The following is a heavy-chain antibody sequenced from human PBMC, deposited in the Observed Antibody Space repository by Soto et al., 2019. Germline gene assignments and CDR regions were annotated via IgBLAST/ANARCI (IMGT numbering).Heavy chain of an antibody. CDR1: GGSIVSGGHY. CDR2: IYYSGST. D-gene: IGHD2-15*01. Sequence: PSETLSLTCTVSGGSIVSGGHYWSWIRQHPGKGLEWIGYIYYSGSTYYNPSLKSRVTISVDTSKNQFSLKLSSVTAADTAVYYCARHLTYCSAGSCYSDFPYYGMDVWGQGTTVTVSS. CDR3: ARHLTYCSAGSCYSDFPYYGMDV. J-gene: IGHJ6*02. V-gene: IGHV4-39*01.